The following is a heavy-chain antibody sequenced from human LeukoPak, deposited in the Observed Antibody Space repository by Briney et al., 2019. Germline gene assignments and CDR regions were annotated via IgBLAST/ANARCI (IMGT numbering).Heavy chain of an antibody. CDR3: ARQERDGYYFDY. Sequence: SETLSLTCTVSGGSISSYYWSWIRQPPGKGLEWIGYIYYSGSTNYNPPLKSRVTISVDTSKNQFSLKLSSVTAADTAVYYCARQERDGYYFDYWGQGTLVTVSS. CDR1: GGSISSYY. V-gene: IGHV4-59*08. D-gene: IGHD5-24*01. J-gene: IGHJ4*02. CDR2: IYYSGST.